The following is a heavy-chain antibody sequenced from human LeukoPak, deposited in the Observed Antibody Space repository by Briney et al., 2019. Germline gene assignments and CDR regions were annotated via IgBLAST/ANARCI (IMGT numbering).Heavy chain of an antibody. CDR1: GDSIRGYY. CDR2: IYTSGST. V-gene: IGHV4-4*07. Sequence: SETLSLTCTVSGDSIRGYYWSWVRQPAGKGLEWIGLIYTSGSTNYNPSLKSRVTMSVDTSNKQIYLKLNSVTAADTAVYYCARGLLGTMVRGVTFYYGMDVWGQGTTVTVSS. D-gene: IGHD3-10*01. J-gene: IGHJ6*02. CDR3: ARGLLGTMVRGVTFYYGMDV.